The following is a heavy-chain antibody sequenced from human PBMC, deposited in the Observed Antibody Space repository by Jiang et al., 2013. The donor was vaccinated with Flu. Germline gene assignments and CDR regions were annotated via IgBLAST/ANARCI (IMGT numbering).Heavy chain of an antibody. CDR1: GGSISGYY. Sequence: GSGLVKPSETLSLTCTVSGGSISGYYWSWFRRPPGKGLEWIGYIYYSGNTNYNPSLKSRITISVDTSKNQFSLTLGSVTAADTAVYYCARLRFNGGATRFDYWGQGTLVTVSS. D-gene: IGHD6-6*01. CDR2: IYYSGNT. J-gene: IGHJ4*02. V-gene: IGHV4-59*08. CDR3: ARLRFNGGATRFDY.